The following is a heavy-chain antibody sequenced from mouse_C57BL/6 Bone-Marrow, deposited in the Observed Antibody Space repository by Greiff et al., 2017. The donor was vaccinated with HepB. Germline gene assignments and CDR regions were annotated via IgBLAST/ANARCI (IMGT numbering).Heavy chain of an antibody. V-gene: IGHV1-55*01. J-gene: IGHJ4*01. CDR2: IYPGSGST. CDR3: AREGDYYYGSSYGYAMDY. Sequence: QVQLQHPGAELVKPGASVKMSCKASGYTFTSYWITWVKQRPGQGLEWIGDIYPGSGSTNYNEKFKSKATLTVDTSSSTAYMQLSSLTSEDSAVYYCAREGDYYYGSSYGYAMDYWGQGTSVTVSS. D-gene: IGHD1-1*01. CDR1: GYTFTSYW.